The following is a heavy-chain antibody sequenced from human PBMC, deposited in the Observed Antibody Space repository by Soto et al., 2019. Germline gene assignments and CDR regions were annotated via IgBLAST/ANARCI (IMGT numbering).Heavy chain of an antibody. Sequence: GGSLRLSCAASGFTFSSYGMHWVRQAPGKGLEWVAVISYDGSNKYYADSVKGRFTISRDNSKNTLYLQMNSLRAEDTAVYYCAKDARGYSYGHDAFDIWGQGTMVTVSS. D-gene: IGHD5-18*01. V-gene: IGHV3-30*18. CDR1: GFTFSSYG. J-gene: IGHJ3*02. CDR2: ISYDGSNK. CDR3: AKDARGYSYGHDAFDI.